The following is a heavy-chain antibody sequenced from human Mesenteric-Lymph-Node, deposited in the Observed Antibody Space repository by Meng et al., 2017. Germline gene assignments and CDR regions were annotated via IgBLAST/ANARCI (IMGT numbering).Heavy chain of an antibody. D-gene: IGHD1-1*01. CDR1: GGSITNRNL. J-gene: IGHJ4*02. Sequence: VQLQPSGPSLVEPSGTLSLPCTVSGGSITNRNLWSWVRLPPGKGLEWIGEVYHRGDTNYNPSLKSRVVISVDRSKNQFSLNLSSVTAADTAVYYCGRDQGRQLINHWGQGTLVTVSS. CDR3: GRDQGRQLINH. V-gene: IGHV4-4*02. CDR2: VYHRGDT.